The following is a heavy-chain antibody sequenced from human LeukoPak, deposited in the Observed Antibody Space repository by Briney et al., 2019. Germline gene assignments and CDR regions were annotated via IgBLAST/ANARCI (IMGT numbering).Heavy chain of an antibody. Sequence: PGGSLRLSCAASGFIFSNHAMQWVRQAPGKGLEYVSAISGNGGSTYYANSVKGRFNISRDNSKNTLYLQMDSLRAEDMAVYYCARAGVIRDTVWLINYYMDVWGKGTTVTVSS. D-gene: IGHD3-9*01. V-gene: IGHV3-64*01. J-gene: IGHJ6*03. CDR3: ARAGVIRDTVWLINYYMDV. CDR1: GFIFSNHA. CDR2: ISGNGGST.